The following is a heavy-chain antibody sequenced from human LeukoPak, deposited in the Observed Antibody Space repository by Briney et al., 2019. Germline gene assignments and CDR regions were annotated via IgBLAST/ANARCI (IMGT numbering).Heavy chain of an antibody. Sequence: ASVKVSCKASGYTFGSYGITWVRQAPGQGLEWMGWISADNGNTNYALKVQGRVTMTTDTSTSTAYMELRSLRSDDTAVYYCARVRGGGLGWEMLAYWGQGTLVTVSS. CDR2: ISADNGNT. CDR1: GYTFGSYG. J-gene: IGHJ4*02. CDR3: ARVRGGGLGWEMLAY. V-gene: IGHV1-18*01. D-gene: IGHD2-15*01.